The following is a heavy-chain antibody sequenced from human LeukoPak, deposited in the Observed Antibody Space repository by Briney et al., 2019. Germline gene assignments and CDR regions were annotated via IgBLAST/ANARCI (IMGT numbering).Heavy chain of an antibody. J-gene: IGHJ4*02. V-gene: IGHV3-48*01. D-gene: IGHD3-16*02. CDR3: ARDRFDYVWGSYRQVKRGFDY. CDR2: ISSSSSTI. Sequence: PGGSLRLSCAASGFTFSSYSMNWVRQAPGKGLEWVSYISSSSSTIYYADSVKGRFTISRDNAKNSLYLQMNSLRAEDTAVYYCARDRFDYVWGSYRQVKRGFDYWGQGTLVTVSS. CDR1: GFTFSSYS.